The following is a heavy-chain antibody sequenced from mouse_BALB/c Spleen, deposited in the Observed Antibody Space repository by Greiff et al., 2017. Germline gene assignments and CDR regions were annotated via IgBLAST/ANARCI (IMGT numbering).Heavy chain of an antibody. Sequence: EVKLVESGPELVKPGASVKISCKTSGYTFTEYTMHWVKQSHGKSLEWIGGINPNNGGTSYNQKFKGKATLTVDKSSSTAYMELRSLTSEDSAVYYCARRGANYYGSSYVDWYFDVWGAGTTVTVSS. J-gene: IGHJ1*01. CDR2: INPNNGGT. CDR3: ARRGANYYGSSYVDWYFDV. CDR1: GYTFTEYT. D-gene: IGHD1-1*01. V-gene: IGHV1-18*01.